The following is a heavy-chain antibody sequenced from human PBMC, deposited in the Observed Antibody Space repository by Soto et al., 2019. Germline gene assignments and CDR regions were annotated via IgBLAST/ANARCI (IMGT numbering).Heavy chain of an antibody. CDR2: IYYSGST. J-gene: IGHJ6*02. V-gene: IGHV4-31*03. Sequence: KSSETLSLTCTVSGGSISSGGYYWSWIRQHPGKGLEWIGYIYYSGSTYYNPSLKSRVTISVDTSKNQFSLKLSSVTAADTAVYYCARDFYDSSGYYSYYYGMDVWGQGTTVTVS. CDR1: GGSISSGGYY. D-gene: IGHD3-22*01. CDR3: ARDFYDSSGYYSYYYGMDV.